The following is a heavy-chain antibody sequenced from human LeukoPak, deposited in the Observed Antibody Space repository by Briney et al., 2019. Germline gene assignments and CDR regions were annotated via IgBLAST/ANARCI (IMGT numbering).Heavy chain of an antibody. CDR2: VNQDGGEK. Sequence: GGSLRLSCAASGFTFSSYEMNWVRQAPGKGLEWVASVNQDGGEKDYVDSVKGRFTISRDNAKDSLYLQMNSLRTEDTAVYYCASGRVTAVYWGQGTLVTVSS. V-gene: IGHV3-7*03. J-gene: IGHJ4*02. CDR3: ASGRVTAVY. CDR1: GFTFSSYE. D-gene: IGHD2-21*02.